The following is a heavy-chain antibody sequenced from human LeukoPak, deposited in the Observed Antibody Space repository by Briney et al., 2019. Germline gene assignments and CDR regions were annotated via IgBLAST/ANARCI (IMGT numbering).Heavy chain of an antibody. CDR2: IIPILGIA. Sequence: SVKVSCKASGGTFSSYAISWVRQAPGQGLEWMGRIIPILGIANYAQKFQGRVTITADKSTSTAYMELSSLRSEDTAAYYCARAGGSSGYFDYWGQGTLVTVSS. CDR3: ARAGGSSGYFDY. CDR1: GGTFSSYA. J-gene: IGHJ4*02. D-gene: IGHD1-26*01. V-gene: IGHV1-69*04.